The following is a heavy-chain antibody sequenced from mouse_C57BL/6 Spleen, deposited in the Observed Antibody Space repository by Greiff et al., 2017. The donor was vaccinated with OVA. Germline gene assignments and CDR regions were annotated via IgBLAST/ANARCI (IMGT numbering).Heavy chain of an antibody. CDR3: ARYPDPYYAMDY. CDR2: IYPGDGDT. J-gene: IGHJ4*01. Sequence: LVKPGASVKISCKASGYAFSSSWMNWVKQRPGKGLEWIGRIYPGDGDTNYNGKFKGKATLTADKSSSTAYMQLSSLTSEDSADYFCARYPDPYYAMDYWGQGTSVTVSS. V-gene: IGHV1-82*01. CDR1: GYAFSSSW.